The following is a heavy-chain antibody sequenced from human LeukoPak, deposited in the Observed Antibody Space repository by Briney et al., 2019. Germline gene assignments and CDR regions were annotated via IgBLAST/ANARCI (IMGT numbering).Heavy chain of an antibody. V-gene: IGHV1-3*01. D-gene: IGHD5-24*01. J-gene: IGHJ3*02. CDR2: INAGNGNT. CDR1: GYTFTSYA. CDR3: ARATSRMARDAFDI. Sequence: GASVKVSCKASGYTFTSYAMHWVRQAPGQRLEWMGWINAGNGNTKYSQKFQGRVTITRDTSASTAYMELSSLRSEDTAVYYCARATSRMARDAFDIWGQGTMVTVSS.